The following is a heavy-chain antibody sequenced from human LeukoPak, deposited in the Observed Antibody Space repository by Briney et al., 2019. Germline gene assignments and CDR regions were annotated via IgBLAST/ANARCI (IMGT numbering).Heavy chain of an antibody. V-gene: IGHV4-39*01. CDR1: GGSISSSSYY. CDR2: IYYGGST. CDR3: ASLSGYSSSWYYYYYGMDV. D-gene: IGHD6-13*01. Sequence: SETLSLTCTVSGGSISSSSYYWGWIRQPPGKGLEWIGSIYYGGSTYYNPSLKSRVTISVDTSKNQFSLKLSSVTAADTAVYYCASLSGYSSSWYYYYYGMDVWGQGTTVTVSS. J-gene: IGHJ6*02.